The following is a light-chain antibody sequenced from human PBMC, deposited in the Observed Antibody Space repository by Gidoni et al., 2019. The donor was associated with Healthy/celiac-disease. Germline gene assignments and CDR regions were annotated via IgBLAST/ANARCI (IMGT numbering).Light chain of an antibody. Sequence: QSALTQPASVSGSPGKSITISCTGTGSDVGGYNYVSWYQHHPGKATKLMIYEGSNRPSGVSNRFSDSKSSNTASLTISGLQAEDEADYYCSSYTSSSTLGVFGGGTKLTVL. CDR1: GSDVGGYNY. CDR3: SSYTSSSTLGV. CDR2: EGS. J-gene: IGLJ2*01. V-gene: IGLV2-14*01.